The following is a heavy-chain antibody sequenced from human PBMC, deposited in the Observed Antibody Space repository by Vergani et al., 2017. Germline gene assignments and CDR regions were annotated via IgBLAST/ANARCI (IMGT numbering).Heavy chain of an antibody. Sequence: EVQLVESGGGLVQPGRSLRLSCAASGFTFDDYAMHWVRQAPGKGLEWVSGISWNSGSIGYADSVKGRFTISRDNDKNSLYLQMNSLRAEDMALYYCAKDGGYDPYYYYGMDVWGQGTTVTVSS. V-gene: IGHV3-9*03. D-gene: IGHD5-12*01. CDR3: AKDGGYDPYYYYGMDV. CDR2: ISWNSGSI. J-gene: IGHJ6*02. CDR1: GFTFDDYA.